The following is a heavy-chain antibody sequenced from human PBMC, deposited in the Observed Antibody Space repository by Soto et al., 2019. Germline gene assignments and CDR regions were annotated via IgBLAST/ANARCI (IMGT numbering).Heavy chain of an antibody. CDR2: IYYSAST. CDR3: ARHLPYCGGDCYSLDY. J-gene: IGHJ4*02. D-gene: IGHD2-21*02. CDR1: GGSISTYY. Sequence: SETLSLTCTVSGGSISTYYWSWIRQPPGKGLEWIGYIYYSASTNYSPSLKSRVTISVDTSKNQFSLNLSSVTAADTAVYYCARHLPYCGGDCYSLDYWGQGTLVTVSS. V-gene: IGHV4-59*08.